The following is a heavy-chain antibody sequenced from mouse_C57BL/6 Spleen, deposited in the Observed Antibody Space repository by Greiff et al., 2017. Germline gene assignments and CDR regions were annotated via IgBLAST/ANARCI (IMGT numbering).Heavy chain of an antibody. V-gene: IGHV1-80*01. J-gene: IGHJ2*01. Sequence: VQLQQSGAELVKPGASVKISCKASGYAFSSYWMNWVKQRPGKGLEWIGQIYPGDGDTNYNGKFKGKATLTADKSSSTAYMQLSSLTSEDSAVYFCAREAYYSNYEGDYWGQGTTLTVSS. CDR1: GYAFSSYW. CDR3: AREAYYSNYEGDY. CDR2: IYPGDGDT. D-gene: IGHD2-5*01.